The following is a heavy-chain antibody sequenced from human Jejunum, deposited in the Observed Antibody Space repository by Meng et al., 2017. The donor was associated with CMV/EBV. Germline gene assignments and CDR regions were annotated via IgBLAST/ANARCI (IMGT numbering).Heavy chain of an antibody. Sequence: SRGSISSGSDFWGWLRQPPGKGLEWIGSIHYTGSTNYNPSLKTRVSISEDTSKNEFSLTLTSVTAADTAVYYCARTQWHVGYFDNWGQGTLVTVSS. J-gene: IGHJ4*02. V-gene: IGHV4-39*07. D-gene: IGHD6-19*01. CDR2: IHYTGST. CDR1: RGSISSGSDF. CDR3: ARTQWHVGYFDN.